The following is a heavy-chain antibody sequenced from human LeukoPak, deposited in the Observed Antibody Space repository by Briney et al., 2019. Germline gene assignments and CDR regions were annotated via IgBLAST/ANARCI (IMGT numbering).Heavy chain of an antibody. CDR3: ARSYPYYDFWSGAYYMDV. J-gene: IGHJ6*03. Sequence: SETLSLTCAVYGGSFGGYYWSWIRQPPGKGLEWTGEINHSGSTNYNPSLKSRVTISVDTSKNQFSLKLSSVTAADTAVYYCARSYPYYDFWSGAYYMDVWGKGTTVTVSS. D-gene: IGHD3-3*01. V-gene: IGHV4-34*01. CDR1: GGSFGGYY. CDR2: INHSGST.